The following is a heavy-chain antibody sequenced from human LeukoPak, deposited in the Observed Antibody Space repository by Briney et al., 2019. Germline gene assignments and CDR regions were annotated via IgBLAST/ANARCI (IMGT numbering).Heavy chain of an antibody. CDR3: ARGNRGSDAFDI. CDR1: GYTFTSYD. D-gene: IGHD2/OR15-2a*01. Sequence: ASVKVSCKASGYTFTSYDINWVRQATGQGLEWMGWMNPNSGDTGYAQKFQGRVTMTRNTSISTAYMELSSLRSEDTAVYYCARGNRGSDAFDIWGQGTMVTVSS. J-gene: IGHJ3*02. V-gene: IGHV1-8*01. CDR2: MNPNSGDT.